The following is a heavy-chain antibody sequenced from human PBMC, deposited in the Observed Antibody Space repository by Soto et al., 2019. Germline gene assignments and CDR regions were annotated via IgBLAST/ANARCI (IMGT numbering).Heavy chain of an antibody. J-gene: IGHJ4*02. CDR2: IYYSGST. CDR3: ALRSIAVVPEY. D-gene: IGHD3-22*01. CDR1: GGSISSGGYS. Sequence: SETLSLACAVSGGSISSGGYSWSWIRQPPGKGLEWIGYIYYSGSTYYNPSLKSRVTISVDTSKNQFSLKLSSVTAADTAVYYCALRSIAVVPEYWGQGTLVTVSS. V-gene: IGHV4-30-2*02.